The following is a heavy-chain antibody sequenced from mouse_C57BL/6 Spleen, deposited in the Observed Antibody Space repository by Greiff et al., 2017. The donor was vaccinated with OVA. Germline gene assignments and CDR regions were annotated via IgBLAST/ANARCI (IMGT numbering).Heavy chain of an antibody. CDR2: ISYDGSN. Sequence: DVKLLESGPGLVKPSQSLSLTFSVTGYSITSGYYWNWIRQFPGNKLEWMGYISYDGSNNYNPSLKNRISITRDTSKNQFFLKLNSVTTEDTATYYCARDSNYDWFAYWGQGTLVTVSA. V-gene: IGHV3-6*01. J-gene: IGHJ3*01. CDR3: ARDSNYDWFAY. D-gene: IGHD2-5*01. CDR1: GYSITSGYY.